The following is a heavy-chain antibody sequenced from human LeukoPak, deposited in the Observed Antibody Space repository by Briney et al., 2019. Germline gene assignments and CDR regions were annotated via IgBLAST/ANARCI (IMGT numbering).Heavy chain of an antibody. CDR3: ARRTIAAAGIRPVP. J-gene: IGHJ5*02. Sequence: ASVKVSCKASGYTFTRYGINWVRQAPGQGLEWMGWISAYNGNTNYAQKLQGRVTMTTDTSTSTAYIELRSLRTDATTVYYCARRTIAAAGIRPVPWGQGTLVTVSS. CDR2: ISAYNGNT. V-gene: IGHV1-18*01. D-gene: IGHD6-13*01. CDR1: GYTFTRYG.